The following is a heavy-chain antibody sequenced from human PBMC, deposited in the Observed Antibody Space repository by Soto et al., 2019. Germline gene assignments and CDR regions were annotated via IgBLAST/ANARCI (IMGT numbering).Heavy chain of an antibody. D-gene: IGHD3-16*01. Sequence: PGGSLRLSCAASGFTFSSYAMNWVRQAPGKGLEWVSAISGSGGNTYYADSVKGRFTISRDNSKNTLYLQMNSLRAEDTAVYYCAKEGGKGGGYFDYWGQGTLVTVSS. CDR1: GFTFSSYA. J-gene: IGHJ4*02. CDR3: AKEGGKGGGYFDY. CDR2: ISGSGGNT. V-gene: IGHV3-23*01.